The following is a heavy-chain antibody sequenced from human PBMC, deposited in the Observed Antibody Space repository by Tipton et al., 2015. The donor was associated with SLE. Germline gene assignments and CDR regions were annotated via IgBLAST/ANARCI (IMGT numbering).Heavy chain of an antibody. V-gene: IGHV6-1*01. J-gene: IGHJ5*02. Sequence: GLVKPSQTLSLTCAISGDSVSTNSAAWTWIRQSPSRGLEWLGRTYYRSKWYSDYGVSVKSRITINPDTSKNQFSLKLSSVTAADTAVYYCARAGGGDSNWFDPWGQGTLVTVSS. CDR2: TYYRSKWYS. CDR3: ARAGGGDSNWFDP. D-gene: IGHD2-21*01. CDR1: GDSVSTNSAA.